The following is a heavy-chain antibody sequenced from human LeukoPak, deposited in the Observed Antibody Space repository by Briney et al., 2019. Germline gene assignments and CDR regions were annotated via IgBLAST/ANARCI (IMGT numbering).Heavy chain of an antibody. D-gene: IGHD3-3*01. CDR2: IYYSGST. CDR1: GGSISSYY. CDR3: ARSGIDFWSGYSQFDY. Sequence: PSETLSLTCTVSGGSISSYYWSWIRQPPGKGLEWIGYIYYSGSTNYNPSLKSRVTISVDTSKNQFSLKLGSVTAADTAVYYCARSGIDFWSGYSQFDYWGKGTLVTVSS. J-gene: IGHJ4*02. V-gene: IGHV4-59*01.